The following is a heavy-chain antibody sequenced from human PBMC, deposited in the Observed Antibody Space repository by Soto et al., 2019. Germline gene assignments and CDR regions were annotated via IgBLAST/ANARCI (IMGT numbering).Heavy chain of an antibody. CDR3: AGYSAAAGYYYYYYGMDV. V-gene: IGHV4-34*01. Sequence: ETLSLPCAVYGGSFSGYYGSWIRQPPGKGLEWIGEINHSGSTNYNPSLKSRVTISVDTSKNQFSLKLSSVTAADTAVYYCAGYSAAAGYYYYYYGMDVWGQGTTVTVSS. CDR2: INHSGST. J-gene: IGHJ6*02. D-gene: IGHD6-13*01. CDR1: GGSFSGYY.